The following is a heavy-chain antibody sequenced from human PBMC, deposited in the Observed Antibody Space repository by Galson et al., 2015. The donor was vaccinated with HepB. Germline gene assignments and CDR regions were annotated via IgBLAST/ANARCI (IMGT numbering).Heavy chain of an antibody. V-gene: IGHV3-23*01. CDR3: AKMSSSRWSPKYYFDS. J-gene: IGHJ4*02. D-gene: IGHD6-13*01. CDR2: ITDDADDT. Sequence: SLRLSCAASGFTFSSYAMSWVRQAPGKGLEWVSAITDDADDTYYPGSVKGRFTISRDNSKNTLYLQMNSLRADDSAVYYCAKMSSSRWSPKYYFDSWGQGALVTVSS. CDR1: GFTFSSYA.